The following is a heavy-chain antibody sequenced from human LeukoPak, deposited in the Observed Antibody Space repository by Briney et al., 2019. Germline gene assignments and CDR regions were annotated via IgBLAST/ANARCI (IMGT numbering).Heavy chain of an antibody. Sequence: SETLSLTCAVYGGSFSGYYWSWIRQPPGKGLEWIGEINHSGSTNYNPSLKSRVTISIDTSKSQFSLRLNSVTAADTAVYYCARVGWGDAAAHPNWLDPWGQGTLVTVSS. V-gene: IGHV4-34*01. D-gene: IGHD6-6*01. CDR2: INHSGST. CDR3: ARVGWGDAAAHPNWLDP. CDR1: GGSFSGYY. J-gene: IGHJ5*02.